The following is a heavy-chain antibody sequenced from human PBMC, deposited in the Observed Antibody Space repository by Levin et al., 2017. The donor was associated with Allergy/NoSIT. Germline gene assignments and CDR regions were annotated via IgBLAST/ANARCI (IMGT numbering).Heavy chain of an antibody. CDR3: TKDSVEDGDNGDP. CDR2: ISGTGGSP. D-gene: IGHD4-17*01. V-gene: IGHV3-23*01. J-gene: IGHJ5*02. Sequence: GESLKISCAASGFTFSNYAMSWVRQAPGKGLEWVSGISGTGGSPYYADSVRGRFTISRDNLRNTLYLQMTTLRVEDTAVYYCTKDSVEDGDNGDPWGQGTLVTVSS. CDR1: GFTFSNYA.